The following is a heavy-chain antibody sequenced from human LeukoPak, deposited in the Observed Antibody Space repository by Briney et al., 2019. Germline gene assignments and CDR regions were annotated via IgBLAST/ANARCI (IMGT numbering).Heavy chain of an antibody. D-gene: IGHD4-17*01. V-gene: IGHV3-48*02. CDR3: ATDNMNLHDYGAHVG. CDR2: NDIVSSSI. Sequence: GGPLRLSCAASGFPFNIFDMNWVREARGEGGEGVSFNDIVSSSIYYADAVKVHFTISRDKGENSLYLQMNSMRDEATAVYFCATDNMNLHDYGAHVGWAQGNLATVSS. J-gene: IGHJ4*02. CDR1: GFPFNIFD.